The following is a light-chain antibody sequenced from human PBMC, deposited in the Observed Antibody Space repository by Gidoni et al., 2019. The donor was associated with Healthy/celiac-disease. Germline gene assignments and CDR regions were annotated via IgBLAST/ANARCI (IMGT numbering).Light chain of an antibody. CDR2: QDS. CDR1: KLGDKY. CDR3: QAWDSSNVV. Sequence: SSDLTPPPSLSLSPGQTASITCSGDKLGDKYACWYQQKPGQSPVLVIYQDSKRPSGIPERFSGSNSGNTATLTISGTQAMDEADYYCQAWDSSNVVFGGGTKLTVL. V-gene: IGLV3-1*01. J-gene: IGLJ2*01.